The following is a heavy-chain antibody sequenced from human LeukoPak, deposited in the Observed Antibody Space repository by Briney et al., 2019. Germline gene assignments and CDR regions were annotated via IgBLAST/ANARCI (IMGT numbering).Heavy chain of an antibody. CDR2: ISDSGGRT. CDR3: AKRGAVIRVILVGFHKEANYFDS. D-gene: IGHD3-22*01. Sequence: GGSLRLSCAVSGFTLSNYGMSWVRQAPGKGLEWVAGISDSGGRTNYADSVKGRFSISRDNTKNTLYLQMNSLRAEDTAVYFCAKRGAVIRVILVGFHKEANYFDSWGQGALVTVSS. J-gene: IGHJ4*02. CDR1: GFTLSNYG. V-gene: IGHV3-23*01.